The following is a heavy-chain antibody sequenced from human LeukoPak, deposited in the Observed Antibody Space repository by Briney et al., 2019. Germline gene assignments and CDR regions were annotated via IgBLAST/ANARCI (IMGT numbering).Heavy chain of an antibody. CDR2: ISAYNGDT. CDR3: ARAAGSKVGY. D-gene: IGHD2-15*01. J-gene: IGHJ4*02. V-gene: IGHV1-18*01. CDR1: GYTLTELS. Sequence: ASVKVSCKVSGYTLTELSMHWVRQAPGQGLEWMGWISAYNGDTNYAQKLQGRVTMTTDTSTSTAYMELRSLRSDDTAVYYCARAAGSKVGYWGQGTLVTVSS.